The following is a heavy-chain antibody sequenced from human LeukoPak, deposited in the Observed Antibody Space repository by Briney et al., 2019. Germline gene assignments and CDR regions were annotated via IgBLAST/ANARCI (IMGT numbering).Heavy chain of an antibody. CDR1: GFTVSSSY. CDR3: ARKGGTRFDFWRGYGY. Sequence: GGSLRLSCAASGFTVSSSYMSWVRQAPGKGLEWVSVFYSGGKTYYTDSVKGRFTISRDNSKNTLFLQMNSLRAEDTAVYYCARKGGTRFDFWRGYGYWGQGTLVTVSS. D-gene: IGHD3-3*01. V-gene: IGHV3-53*01. CDR2: FYSGGKT. J-gene: IGHJ4*02.